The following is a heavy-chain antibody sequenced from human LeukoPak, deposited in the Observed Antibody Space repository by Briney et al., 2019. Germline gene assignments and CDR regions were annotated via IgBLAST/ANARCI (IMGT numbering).Heavy chain of an antibody. CDR3: ARSGRELVLVARTVRYYFDY. Sequence: KPSETLSLTCTVSVGSISSFSWSSIRHPPREGLWWSGRIYTSGSTNYNPYLKSRVTMSVETSKNQFSLKLSSVTAADTAVYYCARSGRELVLVARTVRYYFDYWGQGTLVTVSS. CDR2: IYTSGST. CDR1: VGSISSFS. D-gene: IGHD1-26*01. V-gene: IGHV4-4*07. J-gene: IGHJ4*02.